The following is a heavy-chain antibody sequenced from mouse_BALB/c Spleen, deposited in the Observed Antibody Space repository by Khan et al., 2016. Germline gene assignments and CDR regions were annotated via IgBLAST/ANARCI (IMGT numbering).Heavy chain of an antibody. V-gene: IGHV7-3*02. D-gene: IGHD2-2*01. CDR1: GFTFTDYY. J-gene: IGHJ3*01. CDR2: IRNKANGYTT. Sequence: EVELVESGGGLVQPGGSLRLSCATSGFTFTDYYMSWVRQPPGKALEWLGFIRNKANGYTTEYSASVKGRFTISRDNSQSILYLQMNTLRAEDSATYYCASPYGHDEGLAYWGQGTLVTVSA. CDR3: ASPYGHDEGLAY.